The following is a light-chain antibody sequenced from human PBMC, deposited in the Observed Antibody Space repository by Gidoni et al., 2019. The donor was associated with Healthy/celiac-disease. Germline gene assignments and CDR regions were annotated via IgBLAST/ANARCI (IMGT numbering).Light chain of an antibody. J-gene: IGKJ2*01. V-gene: IGKV1-5*03. Sequence: DIQLTPSPSTLSASVGDRVTITCRASQSISSWLAWYQQKPGKAPKLLIYKASSLESGVPSRFSGSGSGTEFTLTISSLQTDDFATDYCQQYNSFMYTFGQGTKLEIK. CDR1: QSISSW. CDR2: KAS. CDR3: QQYNSFMYT.